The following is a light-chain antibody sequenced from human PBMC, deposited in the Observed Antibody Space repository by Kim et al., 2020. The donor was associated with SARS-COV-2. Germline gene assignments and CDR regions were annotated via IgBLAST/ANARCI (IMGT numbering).Light chain of an antibody. CDR1: QSVSSN. V-gene: IGKV3-15*01. Sequence: EIVMTQSPATLSVSPGERATLSCRASQSVSSNLAWYQQKPGQAPRLLIYGASTRATGIPARFSGSGSGTEFTLTISSLQSEDFAVYYCQQYNKWPPWTCGQGTKVDIK. CDR3: QQYNKWPPWT. CDR2: GAS. J-gene: IGKJ1*01.